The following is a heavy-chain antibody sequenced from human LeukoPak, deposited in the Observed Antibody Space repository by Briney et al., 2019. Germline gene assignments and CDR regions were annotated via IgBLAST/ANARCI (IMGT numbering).Heavy chain of an antibody. CDR3: ARHRTLYYYYYMDV. Sequence: SETLSLTCTVSGGSISSSSYYWGWIRQPPGKGLEWIGSIYYSGSTYYNPSLKSRVTISVDTSKNQFSLKLSSVTAADTAVYYCARHRTLYYYYYMDVWGKGTTVTISS. CDR2: IYYSGST. V-gene: IGHV4-39*01. J-gene: IGHJ6*03. CDR1: GGSISSSSYY. D-gene: IGHD1-14*01.